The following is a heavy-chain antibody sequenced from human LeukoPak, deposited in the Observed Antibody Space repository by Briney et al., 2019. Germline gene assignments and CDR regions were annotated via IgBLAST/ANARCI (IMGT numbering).Heavy chain of an antibody. CDR3: VKDKVVVPAALVDY. Sequence: GGSLRLSCAASGFTFSSYAMSWVRQAPGKGLEWVSAISGSGGSTYYADSVKGRFTISRDNSKNTLYLQMNSLRAEDTAVYYCVKDKVVVPAALVDYWGQGTLVTVSS. J-gene: IGHJ4*02. CDR2: ISGSGGST. D-gene: IGHD2-2*01. CDR1: GFTFSSYA. V-gene: IGHV3-23*01.